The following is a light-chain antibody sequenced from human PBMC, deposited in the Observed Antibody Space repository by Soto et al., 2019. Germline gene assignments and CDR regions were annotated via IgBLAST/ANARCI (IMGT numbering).Light chain of an antibody. V-gene: IGLV3-1*01. CDR1: KLGDKY. CDR2: QDS. CDR3: XAWDSSTAV. J-gene: IGLJ2*01. Sequence: SYELTQPPSVSVSPGQTASITCSGDKLGDKYACWYQQKPGQSPVLVIYQDSKRPSGIPERFSGSNSGNTATLTIRGTQAXXXXXXXXXAWDSSTAVFGGGTK.